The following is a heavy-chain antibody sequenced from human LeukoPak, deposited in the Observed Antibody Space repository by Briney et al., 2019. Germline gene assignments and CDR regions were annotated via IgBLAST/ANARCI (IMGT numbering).Heavy chain of an antibody. D-gene: IGHD3-10*01. Sequence: GGSLRLSCAASGFTFSSYGMSWVRQAPGKGLEWVSFISSSTIFIYYADSVKGRFTISRDNAQNSLYLQMNSLRAEDTAVYYCARIMVRGVIELFDYWGQGTLVTVSS. V-gene: IGHV3-48*01. CDR3: ARIMVRGVIELFDY. CDR2: ISSSTIFI. J-gene: IGHJ4*02. CDR1: GFTFSSYG.